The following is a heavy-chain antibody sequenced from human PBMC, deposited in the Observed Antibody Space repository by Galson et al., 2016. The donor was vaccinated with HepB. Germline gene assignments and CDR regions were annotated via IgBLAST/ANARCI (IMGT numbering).Heavy chain of an antibody. CDR2: ISYDGRNT. J-gene: IGHJ4*02. CDR3: ARDDHGRSEILTAYGFHY. V-gene: IGHV3-30*04. Sequence: SLRLSCAASGFTFSSHAMHWVRQAPGKGLEWVAVISYDGRNTYYADSVKGRFTISRDDSKNTLYLQMNSLRPEDTAVYYCARDDHGRSEILTAYGFHYWGQGTLVTVSP. CDR1: GFTFSSHA. D-gene: IGHD3-9*01.